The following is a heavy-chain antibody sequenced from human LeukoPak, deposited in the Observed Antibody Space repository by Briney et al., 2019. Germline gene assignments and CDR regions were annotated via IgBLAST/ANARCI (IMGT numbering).Heavy chain of an antibody. CDR2: ISYDGSNK. CDR3: AKDIWAPAGTEGYFEL. J-gene: IGHJ2*01. D-gene: IGHD6-13*01. V-gene: IGHV3-30*18. CDR1: GLTFSNYG. Sequence: GGSLRLSCAASGLTFSNYGIHWVRQSPGKGLEWVAVISYDGSNKKYADSVKGRFTISRDNSKNTLYLQMNSLRAEDTAVYYCAKDIWAPAGTEGYFELWGPGTLVTVSS.